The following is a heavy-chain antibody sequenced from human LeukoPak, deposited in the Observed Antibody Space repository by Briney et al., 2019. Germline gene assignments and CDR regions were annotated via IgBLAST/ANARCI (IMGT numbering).Heavy chain of an antibody. D-gene: IGHD3-22*01. J-gene: IGHJ5*02. CDR3: ARGTMIVVVRDWFDP. Sequence: ASVKVSCKASGYTFTSYYMHWVRQAPGQGLEWMGRINPNIGGANYAQKFQGRVTMTRDTSISTAYMELSRLRSDDTAVYYCARGTMIVVVRDWFDPWGQGTLVTVSS. CDR1: GYTFTSYY. CDR2: INPNIGGA. V-gene: IGHV1-2*06.